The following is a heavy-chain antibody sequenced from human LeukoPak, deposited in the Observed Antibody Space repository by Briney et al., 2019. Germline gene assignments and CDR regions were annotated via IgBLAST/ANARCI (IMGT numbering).Heavy chain of an antibody. J-gene: IGHJ4*02. V-gene: IGHV4-59*08. CDR2: IYFNGDT. D-gene: IGHD3-10*01. CDR3: ARLISFNIRGGLALDY. CDR1: GDSISYGY. Sequence: SETPSLTCTVSGDSISYGYWSWIRQPPGKGLEWIGYIYFNGDTNYNPSLESRVTISVDTSKKQFSLKLSSVTAADTAVYYCARLISFNIRGGLALDYWGQGALVTVSS.